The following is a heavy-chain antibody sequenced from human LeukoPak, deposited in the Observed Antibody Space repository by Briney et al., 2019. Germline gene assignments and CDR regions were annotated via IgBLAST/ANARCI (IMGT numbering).Heavy chain of an antibody. V-gene: IGHV4-39*01. CDR1: GGSISSSSYY. J-gene: IGHJ4*02. Sequence: SETLSLTCTVSGGSISSSSYYCGWIRQPPGKGLEWIGSIYYSGSTYYNPSLKSRVTISVDTSKNQFSLKLSSVTAADTAVYYCARRGYDILTGFDYFDYWGQGTLVTVSS. CDR3: ARRGYDILTGFDYFDY. D-gene: IGHD3-9*01. CDR2: IYYSGST.